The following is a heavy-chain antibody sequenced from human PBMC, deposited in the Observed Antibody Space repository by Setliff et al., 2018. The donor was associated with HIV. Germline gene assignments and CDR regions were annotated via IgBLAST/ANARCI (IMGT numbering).Heavy chain of an antibody. CDR1: GGSFSDHY. J-gene: IGHJ3*02. CDR2: INHSGST. CDR3: AGEGVGGDAFDI. Sequence: PSETLSLTCAVYGGSFSDHYWTWIRQPPGKGLEWIGEINHSGSTNYNPSLKSRVTISVDTSKNQFSLKLSSVTAADTAVYYCAGEGVGGDAFDIWGQGTMVTVSS. V-gene: IGHV4-34*01.